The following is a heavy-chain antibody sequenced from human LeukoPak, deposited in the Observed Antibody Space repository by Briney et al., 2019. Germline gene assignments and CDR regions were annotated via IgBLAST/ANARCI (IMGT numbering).Heavy chain of an antibody. D-gene: IGHD5-24*01. Sequence: SETLSLTCTVSGGSISSSSYYWGWIRQPPGKGLEWIGSIYYSGSTYYNPSLESRVTISVDTSKNQFSLKLSSVTAADTAVYYCELGGYNSGYFDLWGRGTLVTVSS. J-gene: IGHJ2*01. CDR1: GGSISSSSYY. CDR3: ELGGYNSGYFDL. V-gene: IGHV4-39*01. CDR2: IYYSGST.